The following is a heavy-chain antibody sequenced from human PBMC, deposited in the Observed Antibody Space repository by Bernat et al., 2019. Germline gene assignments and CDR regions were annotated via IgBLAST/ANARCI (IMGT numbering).Heavy chain of an antibody. V-gene: IGHV3-30-3*01. CDR2: ISYDGSNK. D-gene: IGHD1-26*01. CDR1: GFTFSSYA. CDR3: ARTKGGGSYSVFDY. J-gene: IGHJ4*02. Sequence: QVQLVESGGGVVQPGRSLRLSCAASGFTFSSYAMHWVRQAPGKGLERVAVISYDGSNKYYADSVKGRFTISRDNSKNTLYLQMNSLRAEDTAVYYCARTKGGGSYSVFDYWGQGTLVTGSS.